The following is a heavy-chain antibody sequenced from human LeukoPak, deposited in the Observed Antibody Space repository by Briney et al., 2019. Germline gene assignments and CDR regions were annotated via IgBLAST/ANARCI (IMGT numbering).Heavy chain of an antibody. CDR2: IYSGGAT. J-gene: IGHJ4*02. CDR1: GFTVSSNY. Sequence: GGSLRLSCAASGFTVSSNYMSWVRQAPGKGLEWVSVIYSGGATYYTDSVKGRFTVSRDNSKNTLYPQMTSLRPEDTAIYYCAKRNTVVRGGPSFDYWGQGILVAVSS. CDR3: AKRNTVVRGGPSFDY. V-gene: IGHV3-53*01. D-gene: IGHD3-10*01.